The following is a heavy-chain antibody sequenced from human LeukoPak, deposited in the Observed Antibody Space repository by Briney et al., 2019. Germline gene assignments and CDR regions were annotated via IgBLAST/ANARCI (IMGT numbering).Heavy chain of an antibody. Sequence: GRSLRLSCAASGFTFSSYAMHWVRQAPGEGLEWVAVISYDGSNKYYADSVKGRFTISRDNSKNTLYLQMNSLRAEDTAVYYCARDGMGYCSGGSCYRPMFDYWGQGTLVTVSS. D-gene: IGHD2-15*01. CDR3: ARDGMGYCSGGSCYRPMFDY. J-gene: IGHJ4*02. CDR1: GFTFSSYA. V-gene: IGHV3-30-3*01. CDR2: ISYDGSNK.